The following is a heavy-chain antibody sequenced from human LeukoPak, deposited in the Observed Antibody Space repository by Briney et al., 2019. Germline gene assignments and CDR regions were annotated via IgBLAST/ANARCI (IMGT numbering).Heavy chain of an antibody. CDR2: IYYSGST. CDR3: ARAAYYDSSGYLDY. Sequence: PLETLSLTCTVSGGSISSHYWSWIRQPPGKGQEWIGYIYYSGSTNYNPSLKSRVTISVDTSKNQFSLKLSSVTAADTAVYYCARAAYYDSSGYLDYWGQGTLVTVSS. J-gene: IGHJ4*02. D-gene: IGHD3-22*01. CDR1: GGSISSHY. V-gene: IGHV4-59*11.